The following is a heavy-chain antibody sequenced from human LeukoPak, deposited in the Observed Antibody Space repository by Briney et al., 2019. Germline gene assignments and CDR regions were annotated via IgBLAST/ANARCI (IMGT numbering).Heavy chain of an antibody. V-gene: IGHV3-21*01. J-gene: IGHJ4*02. CDR2: ISSSSSYI. CDR1: GYTFSSYS. Sequence: GGSLRLACAVSGYTFSSYSMNWVRQAPGKGLEWVSFISSSSSYIYYADSVKGRFTISRDNAKNSLYLQLNSLRAEDTAVYYCARLRGYCSSSSCYGAEDYWGQGTLVTVSS. CDR3: ARLRGYCSSSSCYGAEDY. D-gene: IGHD2-2*01.